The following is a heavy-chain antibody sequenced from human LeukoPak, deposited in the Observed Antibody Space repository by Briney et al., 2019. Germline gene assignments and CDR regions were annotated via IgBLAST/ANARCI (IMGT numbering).Heavy chain of an antibody. Sequence: GGPLRLPCAAFGFTFSSYEMNWVRQAPGKGLEWVSYISSSGSTIYYADSVKGRFTISKDNATNSLYLQMNSLRAEDTAVYYCARGYCSSTSCYAFDYWGQGTLVTVSS. CDR2: ISSSGSTI. D-gene: IGHD2-2*01. CDR3: ARGYCSSTSCYAFDY. J-gene: IGHJ4*02. CDR1: GFTFSSYE. V-gene: IGHV3-48*03.